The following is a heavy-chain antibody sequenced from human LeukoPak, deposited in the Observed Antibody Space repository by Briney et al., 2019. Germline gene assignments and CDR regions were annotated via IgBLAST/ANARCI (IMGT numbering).Heavy chain of an antibody. V-gene: IGHV4-34*01. Sequence: SETLSLTCAVYGGSLSGYYWSWIRQPPGKGLEWIGEINHSGSTNYNPSLKSRVTISVDTSKNQFSLKLSSVTAADTAVYYCAYWLSTVGWFDPWGQGTLVTVSS. CDR1: GGSLSGYY. CDR2: INHSGST. J-gene: IGHJ5*02. D-gene: IGHD3-9*01. CDR3: AYWLSTVGWFDP.